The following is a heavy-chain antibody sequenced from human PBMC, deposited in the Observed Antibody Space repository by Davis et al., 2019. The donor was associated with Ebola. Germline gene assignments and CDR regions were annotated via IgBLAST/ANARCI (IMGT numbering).Heavy chain of an antibody. D-gene: IGHD6-13*01. CDR3: VRDPIAAAGTPFYYGMDV. J-gene: IGHJ6*02. CDR2: ISGYNGIP. Sequence: ASVKVSCKSSGYTFTSFGISWVRQAPGQGLEWMGWISGYNGIPNYAQKFQGRVTMTTDTSTTTAYMELRSLRSDDTAVYYCVRDPIAAAGTPFYYGMDVWGQGTTVTVSS. CDR1: GYTFTSFG. V-gene: IGHV1-18*01.